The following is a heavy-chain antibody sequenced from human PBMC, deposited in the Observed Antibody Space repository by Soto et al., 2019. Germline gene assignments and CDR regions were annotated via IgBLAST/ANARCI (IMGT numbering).Heavy chain of an antibody. CDR1: GFPFSSYG. V-gene: IGHV3-33*03. CDR2: IWYDVSNK. Sequence: QVHLVESGGGVVQPGRSLRLSCAASGFPFSSYGMHWVRQAPGKGLEWVAVIWYDVSNKYYADSVKGRFTISRDNSKNTLYLQRNSLRVEDTAVYYCARAQYTGSYFDACDVWGQGTMVTVSS. CDR3: ARAQYTGSYFDACDV. D-gene: IGHD1-26*01. J-gene: IGHJ3*01.